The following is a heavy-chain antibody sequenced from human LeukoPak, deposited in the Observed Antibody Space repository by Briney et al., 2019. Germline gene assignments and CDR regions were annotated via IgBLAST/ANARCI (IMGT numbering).Heavy chain of an antibody. J-gene: IGHJ4*02. CDR2: INPNSGGT. CDR1: GYTFTAYY. D-gene: IGHD3-22*01. CDR3: ARVETNYYDSSGYYSRFDY. Sequence: ASVKVSCKASGYTFTAYYMHWVRQAPGQGLEWMGWINPNSGGTNYAQKFQGRVTMTRDTSISTAYMELSRLRSDDTAVYYCARVETNYYDSSGYYSRFDYWGQGTLVTVSS. V-gene: IGHV1-2*02.